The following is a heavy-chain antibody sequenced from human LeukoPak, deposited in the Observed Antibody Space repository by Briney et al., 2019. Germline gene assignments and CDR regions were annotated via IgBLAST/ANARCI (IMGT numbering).Heavy chain of an antibody. Sequence: GGSLRLSCAASGFTFNSYAMTWVRQAPGKGLEWVSGISGGSESTYYADSVKGRFTISRDNSKNTLYMEMNNLRGADTAVYYCAKGWTAVGSWGQGTRVTVSS. D-gene: IGHD1-26*01. V-gene: IGHV3-23*01. CDR2: ISGGSEST. CDR1: GFTFNSYA. CDR3: AKGWTAVGS. J-gene: IGHJ5*02.